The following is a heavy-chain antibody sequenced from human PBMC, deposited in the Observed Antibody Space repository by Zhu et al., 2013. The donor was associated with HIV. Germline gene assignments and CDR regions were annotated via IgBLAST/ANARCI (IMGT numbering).Heavy chain of an antibody. CDR2: IIPIFGTA. Sequence: QVQLVQSGADVKKPGSSVKVSCKASGGTFNNYAITWVRQAPGQGLEWMGGIIPIFGTAIYAQKFQGRVTITADKSTTTAYMELSRLRSEDTAVYYCARGEANWGPKVGLDIWGQGTMVTVSS. CDR3: ARGEANWGPKVGLDI. D-gene: IGHD7-27*01. CDR1: GGTFNNYA. J-gene: IGHJ3*02. V-gene: IGHV1-69*06.